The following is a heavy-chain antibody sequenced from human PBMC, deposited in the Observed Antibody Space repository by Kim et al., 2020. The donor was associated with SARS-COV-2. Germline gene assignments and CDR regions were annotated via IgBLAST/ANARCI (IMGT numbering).Heavy chain of an antibody. D-gene: IGHD5-18*01. Sequence: KLQERVTITRDMSTSTAYMELSSLRSEDTAVYYCAAVTAVAHYYYGMDVWGQGTTVTVSS. V-gene: IGHV1-58*01. J-gene: IGHJ6*02. CDR3: AAVTAVAHYYYGMDV.